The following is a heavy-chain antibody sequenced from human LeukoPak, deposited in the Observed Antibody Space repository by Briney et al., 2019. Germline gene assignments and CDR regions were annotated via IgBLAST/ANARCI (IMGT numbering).Heavy chain of an antibody. CDR1: GYTFTGYY. Sequence: ASVRVSCKASGYTFTGYYMHWVRQAPGQGLEWMGWINPNSGGTNYAQKFQGRVTMTRDTSISTAYMELSRLRSDDTAVYYCYYYDSSGNLDYWGQGTLVTVSS. CDR3: YYYDSSGNLDY. J-gene: IGHJ4*02. D-gene: IGHD3-22*01. V-gene: IGHV1-2*02. CDR2: INPNSGGT.